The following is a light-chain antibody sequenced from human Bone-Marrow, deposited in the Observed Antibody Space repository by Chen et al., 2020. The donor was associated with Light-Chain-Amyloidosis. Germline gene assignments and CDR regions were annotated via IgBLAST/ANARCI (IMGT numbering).Light chain of an antibody. V-gene: IGLV1-44*01. J-gene: IGLJ3*02. CDR3: AAWDDSLNGLV. CDR1: NSNIGSNI. Sequence: QSVLTQPPSASGTPGQKVTLSCSGINSNIGSNIVNWYQHLPGTAPKLVIYSNNQRPAGVPDRFSGSKSGTSASLAISVLQSEDEADYYCAAWDDSLNGLVFGGGTKLTVL. CDR2: SNN.